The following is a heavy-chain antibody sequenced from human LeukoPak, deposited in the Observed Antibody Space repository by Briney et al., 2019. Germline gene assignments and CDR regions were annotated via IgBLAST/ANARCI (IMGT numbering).Heavy chain of an antibody. V-gene: IGHV3-23*01. CDR2: ISGYSVTT. Sequence: PGGSLRLSCAASGFTFSNSAMSWVRQSPGKGLEWVSFISGYSVTTYYADSVQGRFTVSRDNSKKTLYLQMHSLRDEDTAIYCCAKHYGDYFLDFWGQGTLVTVSS. D-gene: IGHD4-17*01. CDR3: AKHYGDYFLDF. CDR1: GFTFSNSA. J-gene: IGHJ4*02.